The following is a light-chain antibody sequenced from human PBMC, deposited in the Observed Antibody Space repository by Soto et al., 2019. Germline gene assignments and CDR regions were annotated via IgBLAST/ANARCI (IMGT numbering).Light chain of an antibody. V-gene: IGLV2-14*03. Sequence: QSALTQPASVSGSPGQSITISCAGTSSDVGGYNFVSWYQHHPGKVPKLMIYDVSNRPSGVSNRFSGSKSGNTASLTISGLQLADEADYFCRSYTSSSTLVFGGGTKLTVL. CDR2: DVS. CDR1: SSDVGGYNF. J-gene: IGLJ2*01. CDR3: RSYTSSSTLV.